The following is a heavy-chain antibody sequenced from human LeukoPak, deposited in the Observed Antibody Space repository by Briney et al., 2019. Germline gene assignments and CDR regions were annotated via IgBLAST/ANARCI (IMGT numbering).Heavy chain of an antibody. Sequence: PGGSLRLSCAASGFTLSTHGMPWVRQAPGKGLEWVAGMWYDGSREDYADSVKGRFTISRDMSKNTLNLQMNSLRVEDTAMFYCARDLSFGSLDFRGQGTLVTVSS. J-gene: IGHJ4*02. V-gene: IGHV3-33*01. CDR1: GFTLSTHG. CDR3: ARDLSFGSLDF. CDR2: MWYDGSRE. D-gene: IGHD1-26*01.